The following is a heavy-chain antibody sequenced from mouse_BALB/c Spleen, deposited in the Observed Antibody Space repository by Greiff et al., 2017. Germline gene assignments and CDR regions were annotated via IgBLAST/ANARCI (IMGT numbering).Heavy chain of an antibody. V-gene: IGHV5-9-3*01. J-gene: IGHJ2*01. CDR3: ASLNWDFDY. CDR1: GFTFSSYA. CDR2: ISSGGSYT. Sequence: EVQGVESGGGLVKPGGSLKLSCAASGFTFSSYAMSWVRQTPEKRLEWVATISSGGSYTYYPDSVKGRFTISRDNAKNTLYLQMSSLRSEDTAMYYCASLNWDFDYWGQGTTLTVSS. D-gene: IGHD4-1*01.